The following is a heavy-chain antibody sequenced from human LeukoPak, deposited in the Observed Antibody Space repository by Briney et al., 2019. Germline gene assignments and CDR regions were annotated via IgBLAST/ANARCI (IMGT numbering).Heavy chain of an antibody. V-gene: IGHV1-69*13. Sequence: GASVNVSFKASGGTFISYAISWVRQAPGQGLEWMGGIIPIFGTANYAQKFQGRVTITADESTSTAYMELSSLRSEDTAVYYCARAYCTNGVCYRSVLFARDAFDIWGQGTMVTVSS. CDR3: ARAYCTNGVCYRSVLFARDAFDI. D-gene: IGHD2-8*01. J-gene: IGHJ3*02. CDR2: IIPIFGTA. CDR1: GGTFISYA.